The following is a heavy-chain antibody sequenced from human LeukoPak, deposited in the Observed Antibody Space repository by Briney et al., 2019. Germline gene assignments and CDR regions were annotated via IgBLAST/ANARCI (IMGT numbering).Heavy chain of an antibody. CDR2: ISSGGTYE. Sequence: GGSLRLSCAASGFTFSNYAMHWVRQAPGKGLEWVSLISSGGTYEYYADSVKGRFTISRDNSKNTLYLQLTSLRAEDKAVYYCERDSTYYYDSGSSGPHYFDNWGQGTLVTVSS. D-gene: IGHD3-10*01. CDR3: ERDSTYYYDSGSSGPHYFDN. CDR1: GFTFSNYA. V-gene: IGHV3-30*01. J-gene: IGHJ4*02.